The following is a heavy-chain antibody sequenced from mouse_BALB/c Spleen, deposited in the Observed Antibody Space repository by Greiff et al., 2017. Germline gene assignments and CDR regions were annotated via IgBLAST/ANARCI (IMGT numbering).Heavy chain of an antibody. Sequence: EVQLVESGGGLVQPGGSLKLSCAASGFTFSSYGMSWVRQTPDKRLELVATINSNGGSTYYPDSVKGRFTISRDNAKNTLYLQMSSLKSEDTAMYYCARDYGGAWFAYWGQGTLVTVSA. CDR1: GFTFSSYG. D-gene: IGHD1-1*01. CDR2: INSNGGST. J-gene: IGHJ3*01. CDR3: ARDYGGAWFAY. V-gene: IGHV5-6-3*01.